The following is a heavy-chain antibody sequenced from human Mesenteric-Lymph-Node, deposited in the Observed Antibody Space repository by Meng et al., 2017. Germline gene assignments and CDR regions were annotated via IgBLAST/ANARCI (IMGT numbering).Heavy chain of an antibody. Sequence: SETLSLTCAVYGGSFSGYYWSWIRQPPGKGLEWIGEINHSGSTNYNPSLKSRVTISVDTSKNQFSLKLSSVTAADTAVYYCARMAWLPYYFDYWGQGTLVTVSS. D-gene: IGHD5-12*01. CDR3: ARMAWLPYYFDY. V-gene: IGHV4-34*01. CDR2: INHSGST. J-gene: IGHJ4*02. CDR1: GGSFSGYY.